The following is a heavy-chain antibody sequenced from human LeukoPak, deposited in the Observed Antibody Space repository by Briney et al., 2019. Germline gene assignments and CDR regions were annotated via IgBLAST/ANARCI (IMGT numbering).Heavy chain of an antibody. D-gene: IGHD3-3*01. J-gene: IGHJ5*02. CDR1: GGSISSGGYY. Sequence: SETLSLTCTVSGGSISSGGYYWSWIRQPPGKGLEWIGYIYHSGSTYYNPSLKSRVTISVDRSKNQFSLKLSSVTAADTAVYYCAAQLRFLEWSNWFDPWGQGTLVTVSS. CDR3: AAQLRFLEWSNWFDP. CDR2: IYHSGST. V-gene: IGHV4-30-2*01.